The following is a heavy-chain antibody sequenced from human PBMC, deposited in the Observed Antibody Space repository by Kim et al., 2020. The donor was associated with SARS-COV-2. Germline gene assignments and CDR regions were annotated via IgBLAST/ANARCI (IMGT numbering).Heavy chain of an antibody. CDR3: ASRITTSFDN. Sequence: SRPMDGGAVRGRFTVSRDNARNTLHLQMNSLRAEDTAVYYCASRITTSFDNWGQGILVTVSS. CDR2: SRP. J-gene: IGHJ4*02. V-gene: IGHV3-74*03. D-gene: IGHD3-10*01.